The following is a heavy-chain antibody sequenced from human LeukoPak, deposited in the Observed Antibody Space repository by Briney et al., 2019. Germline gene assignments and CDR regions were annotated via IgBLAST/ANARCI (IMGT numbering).Heavy chain of an antibody. CDR2: IRGSGGST. J-gene: IGHJ4*02. CDR3: ANARITMVRGVIENFDY. Sequence: GGSLRLSCAASGFTFSSYAMSWVRQAAGKGLEWVSAIRGSGGSTYYADFVKGRFTMSRDNSKKTLYLQMNSLRAEDTAVYYCANARITMVRGVIENFDYWGQGTLVTVSS. D-gene: IGHD3-10*01. V-gene: IGHV3-23*01. CDR1: GFTFSSYA.